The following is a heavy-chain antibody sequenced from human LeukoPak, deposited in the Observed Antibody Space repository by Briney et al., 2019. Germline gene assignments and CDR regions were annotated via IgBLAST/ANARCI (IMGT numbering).Heavy chain of an antibody. CDR3: ARDRAMVRGLPYYFDY. CDR2: ISYDGSNK. CDR1: GFTFSSYA. J-gene: IGHJ4*02. V-gene: IGHV3-30*04. D-gene: IGHD3-10*01. Sequence: GRSLRLSCAASGFTFSSYAMHWVRQAPGKGLEWVAVISYDGSNKYCADSVKGRFTISRDNSKNTLYLQMNSLRAEDTAVYYCARDRAMVRGLPYYFDYWGQGTLVTVSS.